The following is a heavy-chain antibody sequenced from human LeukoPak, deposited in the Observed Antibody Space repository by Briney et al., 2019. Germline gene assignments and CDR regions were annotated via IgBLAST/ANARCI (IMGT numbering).Heavy chain of an antibody. CDR3: ARLGRPLRRLGAGPNILTGYDY. Sequence: GASVKVSCKASGYTFTSYYMHWVRQAPGQGLEWMGIINPSGGSTSYGQKFQGRVTMTRDTSTSTVYMELSSLRSEDTAVYYCARLGRPLRRLGAGPNILTGYDYWGQGTLVTVSS. D-gene: IGHD3-9*01. V-gene: IGHV1-46*01. CDR1: GYTFTSYY. CDR2: INPSGGST. J-gene: IGHJ4*02.